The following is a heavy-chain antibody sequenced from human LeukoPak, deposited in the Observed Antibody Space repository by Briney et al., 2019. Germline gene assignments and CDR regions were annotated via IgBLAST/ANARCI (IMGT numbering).Heavy chain of an antibody. J-gene: IGHJ4*02. CDR1: GFTFNIYW. Sequence: GGSLRLSCVASGFTFNIYWMQWVRQVPGKGLVWVSRIDSNGGGATYADSVKGRFTTSRDNGNNTMYLQMNSLRAEDTAIYYCARAKYSSRWSLDYWGQGALVTVSS. CDR2: IDSNGGGA. CDR3: ARAKYSSRWSLDY. V-gene: IGHV3-74*03. D-gene: IGHD6-13*01.